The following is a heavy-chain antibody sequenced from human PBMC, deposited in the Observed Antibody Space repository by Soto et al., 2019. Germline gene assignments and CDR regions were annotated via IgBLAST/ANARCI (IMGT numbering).Heavy chain of an antibody. CDR3: AKFASGSYPYYFDY. Sequence: VQLLESGGGLVQPGGSLRLSCAASGFTFSSFTMNWVRQAPGKGLEWVSAIDYSGDTTYYADSVKGRFTISRDNSKDTLYLQMNSLRVEDTAVYYCAKFASGSYPYYFDYWGQGTLVTVSS. CDR2: IDYSGDTT. CDR1: GFTFSSFT. V-gene: IGHV3-23*01. J-gene: IGHJ4*02. D-gene: IGHD1-26*01.